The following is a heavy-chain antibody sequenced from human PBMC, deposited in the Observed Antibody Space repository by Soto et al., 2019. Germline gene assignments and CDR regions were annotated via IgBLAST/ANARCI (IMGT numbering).Heavy chain of an antibody. V-gene: IGHV4-59*01. Sequence: LSLTCTVSCGSISSYYWSWIRQPPGKGLEWIGYIYYSGSTNYNPSLKSRVTISVDTSKNQFSLKLSSVTAADTAVYYCARDRICSGGSCFARWFDPWGPGTMVTV. CDR2: IYYSGST. CDR3: ARDRICSGGSCFARWFDP. J-gene: IGHJ5*02. D-gene: IGHD2-15*01. CDR1: CGSISSYY.